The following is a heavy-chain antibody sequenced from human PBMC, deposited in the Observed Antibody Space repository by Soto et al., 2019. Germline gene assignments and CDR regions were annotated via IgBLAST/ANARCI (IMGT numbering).Heavy chain of an antibody. Sequence: GGSLRLSCAASGFTFSDYAMSWVRQPPGKGLEWVSTISGRGDRTYYAASVEGRFTISRDTYDNTLSLQMSSLRVDDTAVYYWAKDHTVGGNSDSWGQGTLVTVSS. V-gene: IGHV3-23*01. CDR1: GFTFSDYA. CDR2: ISGRGDRT. J-gene: IGHJ5*01. CDR3: AKDHTVGGNSDS. D-gene: IGHD1-26*01.